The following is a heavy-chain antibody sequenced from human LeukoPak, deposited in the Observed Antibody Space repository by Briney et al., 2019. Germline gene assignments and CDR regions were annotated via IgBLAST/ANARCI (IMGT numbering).Heavy chain of an antibody. V-gene: IGHV3-11*01. CDR2: ISSSGSTI. CDR1: GFTVKDNF. CDR3: ARDNVGGSGSYYGY. J-gene: IGHJ4*02. Sequence: GGSLRLSCAASGFTVKDNFMSWVRQAPGKGLEWVSYISSSGSTIYYADSVKGRFTISRDNAKNSLYLQMNSLRAEDTAVYYCARDNVGGSGSYYGYWGQGTLVTVSS. D-gene: IGHD3-10*01.